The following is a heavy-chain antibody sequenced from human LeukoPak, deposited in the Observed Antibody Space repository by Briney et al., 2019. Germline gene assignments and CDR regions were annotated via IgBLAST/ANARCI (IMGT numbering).Heavy chain of an antibody. V-gene: IGHV4-30-4*01. D-gene: IGHD3-22*01. CDR1: GGSISSGDYY. J-gene: IGHJ5*02. CDR2: IYYSGST. Sequence: TSETLSLTCTVSGGSISSGDYYWSWIRQPPGKGLEWIGYIYYSGSTYYNPSLKSRVTISVDTSKNQFSLKLSSVTAADTAVYYCARVKRDSSGYYPRGNWFDPWGQGTLVTVSS. CDR3: ARVKRDSSGYYPRGNWFDP.